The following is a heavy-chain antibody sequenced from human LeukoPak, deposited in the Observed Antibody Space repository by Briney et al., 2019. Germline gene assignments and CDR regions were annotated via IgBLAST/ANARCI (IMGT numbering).Heavy chain of an antibody. V-gene: IGHV4-34*01. D-gene: IGHD1-26*01. J-gene: IGHJ4*02. CDR1: GGSFSGYY. CDR3: ARGTTREPTSP. CDR2: INHSGST. Sequence: SETLSLTCAVYGGSFSGYYWSWIRQPPGKGMEWIGEINHSGSTNYNPSLKSRVTISVDTSKNQFSLKLSSVTAADTAVYYCARGTTREPTSPWGQGTLVTVSS.